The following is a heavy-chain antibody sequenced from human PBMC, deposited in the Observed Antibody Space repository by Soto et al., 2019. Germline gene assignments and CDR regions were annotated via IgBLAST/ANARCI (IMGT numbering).Heavy chain of an antibody. CDR1: GGSISSYY. CDR2: ISYSGNT. J-gene: IGHJ4*02. D-gene: IGHD3-9*01. V-gene: IGHV4-59*01. CDR3: ARASTYYDILTGYPKPYYFDY. Sequence: SETLSLTCTVSGGSISSYYWNWIRQPPGKGLEWIGYISYSGNTNYNPSLKSRVTVSVDTSRNQFSLKLNSVTAADTAVHYCARASTYYDILTGYPKPYYFDYWGQGTLVTVSS.